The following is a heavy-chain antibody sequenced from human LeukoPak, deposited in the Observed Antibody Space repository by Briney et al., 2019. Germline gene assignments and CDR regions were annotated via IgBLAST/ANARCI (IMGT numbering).Heavy chain of an antibody. CDR3: ARDWSSSCNFDC. V-gene: IGHV3-21*01. Sequence: GGSLRLSCAASGFTFSSYSMNWVRQAPGKGLEWVSSISSSSSYIYYADSVKGRFTISRDNAKNSLYLQMNSLRAEDTAVYYCARDWSSSCNFDCWGQGTLVTVSS. D-gene: IGHD6-13*01. CDR1: GFTFSSYS. CDR2: ISSSSSYI. J-gene: IGHJ4*02.